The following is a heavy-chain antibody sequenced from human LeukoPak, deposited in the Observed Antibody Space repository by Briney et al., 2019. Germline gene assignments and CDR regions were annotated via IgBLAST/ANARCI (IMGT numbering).Heavy chain of an antibody. Sequence: ASVKVSCKASGYTFTSYGISWVRQAPGQGLEWMGWISAYNGNTNYAQKLQGRVTTTRDTSTSTAYMELRSLRSDDTAVYYCAKSNGYGLIDIWGQGTMVTVSS. CDR1: GYTFTSYG. D-gene: IGHD3-10*01. CDR2: ISAYNGNT. V-gene: IGHV1-18*01. J-gene: IGHJ3*02. CDR3: AKSNGYGLIDI.